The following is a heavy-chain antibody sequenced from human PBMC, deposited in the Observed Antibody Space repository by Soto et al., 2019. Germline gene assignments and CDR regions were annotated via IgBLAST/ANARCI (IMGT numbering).Heavy chain of an antibody. Sequence: PGESLKISCNGSGYSFTIYWINWVRQMPGKGLEWMGIIYPGDSDTRYSPSFQGQVTISADKSIDTAYLQWRSLKASDTAVYYCARHHGSPGSYFGLDVWGQGTTVTVS. V-gene: IGHV5-51*01. D-gene: IGHD6-13*01. CDR2: IYPGDSDT. CDR1: GYSFTIYW. CDR3: ARHHGSPGSYFGLDV. J-gene: IGHJ6*02.